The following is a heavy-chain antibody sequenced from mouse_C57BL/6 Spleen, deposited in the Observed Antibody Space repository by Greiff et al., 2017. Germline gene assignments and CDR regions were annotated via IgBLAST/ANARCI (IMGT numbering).Heavy chain of an antibody. CDR3: AREGEGDAMDY. J-gene: IGHJ4*01. CDR1: GFTFSDYY. V-gene: IGHV5-16*01. CDR2: INYDGSST. Sequence: EVQLVESEGGLVQPGSSMKLSCTASGFTFSDYYMAWVRQVPEKVLEWVANINYDGSSTYYLDSLKSRFIISRDNAKNILYLQMSSLKSEDTATYYCAREGEGDAMDYWGQGTSVTVSS.